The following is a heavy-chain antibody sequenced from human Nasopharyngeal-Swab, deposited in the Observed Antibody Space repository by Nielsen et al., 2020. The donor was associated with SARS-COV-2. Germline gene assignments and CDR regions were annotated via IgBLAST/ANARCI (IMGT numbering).Heavy chain of an antibody. J-gene: IGHJ5*02. Sequence: LETLSLTCTVSGGSVSSGSYYWSWIRQPPGKGLEWIGYIYYSGSTNYNPSLKSRVTISVDTSKNQFSLKPSSVTAADTAVYYCARNNYDFWSGHWFDPWGQGTLVTVSS. CDR3: ARNNYDFWSGHWFDP. CDR1: GGSVSSGSYY. V-gene: IGHV4-61*01. D-gene: IGHD3-3*01. CDR2: IYYSGST.